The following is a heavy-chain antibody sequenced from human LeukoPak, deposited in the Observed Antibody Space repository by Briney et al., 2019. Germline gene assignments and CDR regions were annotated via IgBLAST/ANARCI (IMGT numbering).Heavy chain of an antibody. CDR1: GGSISSGSYY. CDR2: IYTSGST. Sequence: PSETLSLTCTVSGGSISSGSYYWSWIRQPAGKGLEWIGRIYTSGSTNYNPSLKSRVTISVDTSKNQFSLKLSSVTAADTAVYYCARMNLGGSGSYFFDYWGQGTLVTVSS. D-gene: IGHD3-10*01. J-gene: IGHJ4*02. V-gene: IGHV4-61*02. CDR3: ARMNLGGSGSYFFDY.